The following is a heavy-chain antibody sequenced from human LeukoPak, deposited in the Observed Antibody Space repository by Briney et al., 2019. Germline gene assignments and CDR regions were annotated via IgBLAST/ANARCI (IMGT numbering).Heavy chain of an antibody. D-gene: IGHD1-1*01. CDR3: ARYETGTFDY. Sequence: EPSETLSLTCTVSGGSISSSSYYWGWVRQSPGKGLEWFGRTYHSGSTYYHPSLQSRVTMSVDTSKNQFALKLSSVSSAVTAVYYCARYETGTFDYWGQGTLVTVSS. V-gene: IGHV4-39*06. J-gene: IGHJ4*02. CDR2: TYHSGST. CDR1: GGSISSSSYY.